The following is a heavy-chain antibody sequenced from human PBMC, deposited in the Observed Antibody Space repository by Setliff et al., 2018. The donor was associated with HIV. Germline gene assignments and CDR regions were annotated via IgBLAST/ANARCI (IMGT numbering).Heavy chain of an antibody. Sequence: SETLSLTCTVSSDSISSSYWTWIRQPPGQGLEWIGYVHHSGSTKYNASLRSRVTMSVDTSKNLFSLTLRSVTAADTAVYYCARQSTVAAAGFDFWGQGTLVTVSS. CDR1: SDSISSSY. CDR2: VHHSGST. J-gene: IGHJ4*02. D-gene: IGHD6-13*01. V-gene: IGHV4-59*01. CDR3: ARQSTVAAAGFDF.